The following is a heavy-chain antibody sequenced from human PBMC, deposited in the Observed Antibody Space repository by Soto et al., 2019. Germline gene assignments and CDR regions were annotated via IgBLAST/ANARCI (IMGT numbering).Heavy chain of an antibody. CDR3: ASPSGAYGDTLDY. Sequence: PSETLSLTCTVSGGSISSSIYYWGWIRHPPGKGLEWIGSIYYSGITYYNPSLKSRVTISVDTSKNQFSLKLSSVTAAETAVYYCASPSGAYGDTLDYWGQGTLVTVSS. V-gene: IGHV4-39*01. D-gene: IGHD4-17*01. CDR2: IYYSGIT. J-gene: IGHJ4*02. CDR1: GGSISSSIYY.